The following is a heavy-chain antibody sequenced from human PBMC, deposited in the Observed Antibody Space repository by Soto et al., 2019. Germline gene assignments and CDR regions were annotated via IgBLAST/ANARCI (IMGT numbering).Heavy chain of an antibody. CDR2: ISGSGGST. CDR1: GFTFSSYA. CDR3: AKRDGGIQLSLYYYYMDV. J-gene: IGHJ6*03. D-gene: IGHD5-18*01. Sequence: EVQLLESGGGLVQPGGSLRLSCAASGFTFSSYAMSWVRQAPGKGLEWVSAISGSGGSTYYADSVKGRFTISRDNSKNTLYLQMNSLRAEDTAVYYCAKRDGGIQLSLYYYYMDVWGKGTTVTVSS. V-gene: IGHV3-23*01.